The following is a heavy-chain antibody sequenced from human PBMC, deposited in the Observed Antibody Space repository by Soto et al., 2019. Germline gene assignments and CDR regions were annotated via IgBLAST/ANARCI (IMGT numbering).Heavy chain of an antibody. CDR2: ISGSDGKT. CDR3: ARWSYLDY. V-gene: IGHV3-23*01. D-gene: IGHD3-3*01. CDR1: GFSFGSYA. Sequence: GGSLRLSCVASGFSFGSYALSWVRQAPGKGLEWVSTISGSDGKTFYADAVKGRFSISRDTSQNTLYLQMNSLRADDTAIYYCARWSYLDYWGQGTRVTVS. J-gene: IGHJ4*02.